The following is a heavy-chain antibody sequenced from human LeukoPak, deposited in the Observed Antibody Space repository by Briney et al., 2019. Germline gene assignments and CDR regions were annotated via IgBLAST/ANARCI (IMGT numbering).Heavy chain of an antibody. CDR2: ISSSSDTI. D-gene: IGHD2-15*01. J-gene: IGHJ4*02. Sequence: GGSLRLSSAASGFTFSSYSMNWVRQAPGKGLEWVSFISSSSDTIYYADSVKGRFIISRDNAKNSLYLQMNSLREEDTAVYYCARDRTAALFYYWGQGTLVTVSS. CDR3: ARDRTAALFYY. V-gene: IGHV3-48*02. CDR1: GFTFSSYS.